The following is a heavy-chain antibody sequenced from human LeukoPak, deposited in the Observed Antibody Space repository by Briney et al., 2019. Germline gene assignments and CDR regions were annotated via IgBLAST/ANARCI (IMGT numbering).Heavy chain of an antibody. CDR3: AKDARRTSGWYFFDY. CDR2: ISDGGGNT. V-gene: IGHV3-23*01. Sequence: GGSLRLSCAASGFAFSSQAMGWVRQAPGKGLEWVSAISDGGGNTYYADSVKGRFTISRDNSKNTLFLQMNSLRAEDTAVYYCAKDARRTSGWYFFDYWGQGTLVTVSS. J-gene: IGHJ4*02. D-gene: IGHD6-19*01. CDR1: GFAFSSQA.